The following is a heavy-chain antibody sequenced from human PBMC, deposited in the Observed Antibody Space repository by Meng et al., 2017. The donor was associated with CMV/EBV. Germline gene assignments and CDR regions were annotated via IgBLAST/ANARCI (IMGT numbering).Heavy chain of an antibody. V-gene: IGHV4-39*01. CDR1: GGSISSSSYY. CDR2: IYYSGST. CDR3: ARQGVGSGRLFDP. J-gene: IGHJ5*02. Sequence: VSGGSISSSSYYWGWVRQPPGKGLEWIGSIYYSGSTYYNPSLKSRVTISVDTSKNQFSLKLSSVTAADTAVYYCARQGVGSGRLFDPWGQGTLVTVSS. D-gene: IGHD3-3*01.